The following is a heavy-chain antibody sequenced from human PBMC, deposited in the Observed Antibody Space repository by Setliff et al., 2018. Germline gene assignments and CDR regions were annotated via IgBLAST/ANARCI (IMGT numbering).Heavy chain of an antibody. D-gene: IGHD3-10*01. CDR3: FGAGTCSY. CDR2: ISGDGSTI. Sequence: GGFLRLSCAVSGFTFSYYYMSWVRQAPGKGLEWLSKISGDGSTIYYADSVKGRFTISRDNAKNSLSLQMNNLRTEDTAVYYCFGAGTCSYWGQGTLVTVSS. J-gene: IGHJ4*02. V-gene: IGHV3-11*04. CDR1: GFTFSYYY.